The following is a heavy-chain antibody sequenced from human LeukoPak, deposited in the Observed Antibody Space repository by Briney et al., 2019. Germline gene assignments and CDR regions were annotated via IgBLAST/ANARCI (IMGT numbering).Heavy chain of an antibody. D-gene: IGHD2-15*01. CDR1: GGSFSGYY. CDR3: ARGGEGLVVVVAATQFDY. CDR2: INHSGST. V-gene: IGHV4-34*01. J-gene: IGHJ4*02. Sequence: SETLSLTCAVYGGSFSGYYWSWIRQPPGKGLKWIGEINHSGSTNYNPSLKSRVTISVDTSKNQFSLKLSSVTAADTAVYYCARGGEGLVVVVAATQFDYWGQGTLVTVSS.